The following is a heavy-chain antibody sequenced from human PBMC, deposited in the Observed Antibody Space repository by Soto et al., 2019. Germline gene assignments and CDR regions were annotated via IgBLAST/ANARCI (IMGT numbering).Heavy chain of an antibody. D-gene: IGHD6-25*01. Sequence: PGESLKISCKVSGYSFTSYWISWVRQMPGKGLEWMGRIDPSDSYTNYSPSFQGHVTISADKSISTAYLQWSSLKASDTAMYYCARRSAADSYYYYGMDVWGQGTTVTVSS. V-gene: IGHV5-10-1*01. CDR1: GYSFTSYW. J-gene: IGHJ6*02. CDR2: IDPSDSYT. CDR3: ARRSAADSYYYYGMDV.